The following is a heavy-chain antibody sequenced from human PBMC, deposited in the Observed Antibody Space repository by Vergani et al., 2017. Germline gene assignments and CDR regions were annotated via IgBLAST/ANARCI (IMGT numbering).Heavy chain of an antibody. D-gene: IGHD5-12*01. CDR3: ASDIVAHCWRSDYGMDV. J-gene: IGHJ6*02. V-gene: IGHV3-21*01. Sequence: EVQLVESGGGLVKPGGSLRLSCAASGFTFSSYSMNWVRQAPGKGLEWGSSISSSSSYIYYADSGKGRFTISRDKAKTSLYLPMNSLGAEDTAVYYCASDIVAHCWRSDYGMDVWGQGSTVTVSS. CDR2: ISSSSSYI. CDR1: GFTFSSYS.